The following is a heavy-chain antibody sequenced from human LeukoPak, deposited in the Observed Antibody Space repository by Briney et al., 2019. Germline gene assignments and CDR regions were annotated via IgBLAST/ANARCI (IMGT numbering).Heavy chain of an antibody. Sequence: SETLSLTCTVSGGSISSSSYYWGWIRQPPGKGLEWIGSIYYSGSTYYNPSLKSRVTISVDMSKNQFSLKLSSVTAADTAVYYCATHGVYYYYMDAWGKGTTVTVSS. D-gene: IGHD3-10*01. CDR3: ATHGVYYYYMDA. J-gene: IGHJ6*03. CDR2: IYYSGST. V-gene: IGHV4-39*01. CDR1: GGSISSSSYY.